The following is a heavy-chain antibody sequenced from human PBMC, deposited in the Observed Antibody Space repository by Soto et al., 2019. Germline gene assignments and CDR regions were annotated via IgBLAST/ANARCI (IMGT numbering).Heavy chain of an antibody. CDR3: ARDSSDSSGWSGNFDY. D-gene: IGHD6-19*01. V-gene: IGHV3-33*01. CDR1: GFTFSSYG. Sequence: QVQLVESGGGVVQPGRSLRLSCAASGFTFSSYGMHWVRQAPGKGLEWVAVIWYDGSNKYYADSVKGRFTISRDNSKNTLYLQMNSLRAEDTAVYYCARDSSDSSGWSGNFDYWGQGTLVTVSS. CDR2: IWYDGSNK. J-gene: IGHJ4*02.